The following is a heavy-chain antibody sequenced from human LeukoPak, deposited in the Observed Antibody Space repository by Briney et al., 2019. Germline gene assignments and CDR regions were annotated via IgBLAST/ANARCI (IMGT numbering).Heavy chain of an antibody. V-gene: IGHV1-46*01. J-gene: IGHJ6*03. CDR2: INPSGGST. Sequence: ASVKVSCKASGGTFSSYAISWVRQAPGQGLEWMGIINPSGGSTNYAQKFQGRVTMTRDMSTSTVYMELSSLRSEDTAVYYCARDARSAEYYYYYMDVWGKGTTVTVSS. CDR3: ARDARSAEYYYYYMDV. D-gene: IGHD3-10*01. CDR1: GGTFSSYA.